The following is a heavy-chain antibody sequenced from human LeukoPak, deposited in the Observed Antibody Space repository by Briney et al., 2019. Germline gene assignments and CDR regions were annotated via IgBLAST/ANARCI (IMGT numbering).Heavy chain of an antibody. CDR2: INPGGSSI. CDR3: ARSNQADDY. J-gene: IGHJ4*02. D-gene: IGHD1-14*01. Sequence: PGGSLRLSCAASGSTFSSYWMHWARQVPGKGLVWVSRINPGGSSIAYADSVKGRFTISRDNAKNTLYLQMDSLRAEDTAVYYCARSNQADDYWGQGTLVTVSS. CDR1: GSTFSSYW. V-gene: IGHV3-74*01.